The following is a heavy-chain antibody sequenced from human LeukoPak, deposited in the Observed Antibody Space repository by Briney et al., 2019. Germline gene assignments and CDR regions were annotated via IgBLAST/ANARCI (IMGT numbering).Heavy chain of an antibody. J-gene: IGHJ4*02. CDR1: GGSISSSSYY. V-gene: IGHV4-39*07. CDR3: ARLSSGYLGY. Sequence: SETLSLTCTVSGGSISSSSYYWGWIRQPPGMGPEWIGTIYHSGKTYYNPSLKSRVTISVDTSKIQFSLKLSSVTAADTAVYYCARLSSGYLGYWGQGTLVTVSS. D-gene: IGHD3-22*01. CDR2: IYHSGKT.